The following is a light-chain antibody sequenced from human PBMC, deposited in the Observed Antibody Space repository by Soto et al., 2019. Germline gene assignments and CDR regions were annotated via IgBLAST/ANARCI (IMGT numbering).Light chain of an antibody. CDR1: QSVSTF. CDR3: QQRGDWPPIT. Sequence: EIVLTQSPATLSYSTGARAILSCRSSQSVSTFLAWFQQKPGQPPRLLIYNASNRTTGIPARFSGSGSGTDFTLTISSLEPEDFAVYYCQQRGDWPPITFGKGTRLEIK. V-gene: IGKV3-11*01. J-gene: IGKJ5*01. CDR2: NAS.